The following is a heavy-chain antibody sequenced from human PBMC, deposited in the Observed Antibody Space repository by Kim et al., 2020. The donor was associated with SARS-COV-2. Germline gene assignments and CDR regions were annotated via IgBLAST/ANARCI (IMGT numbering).Heavy chain of an antibody. CDR1: FDDYA. D-gene: IGHD1-26*01. CDR2: IIWNSISV. CDR3: AKDRGATTYFGFEN. V-gene: IGHV3-9*01. Sequence: FDDYAMHWVRQAPGKGLEWVSGIIWNSISVAYADSVKGRFTISRDNAKNSLYLQMNNLRPEDTAFYYCAKDRGATTYFGFENWGQGALVTVSS. J-gene: IGHJ4*02.